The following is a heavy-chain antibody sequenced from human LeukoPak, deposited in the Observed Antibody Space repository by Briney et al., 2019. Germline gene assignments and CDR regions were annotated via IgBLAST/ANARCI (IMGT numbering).Heavy chain of an antibody. V-gene: IGHV4-34*01. D-gene: IGHD2-21*01. Sequence: SETLSLTCAVYGGSFSGYYWSWIRQPPGEGLEWIGEINHSGSTNYNPSLKSRVTISVDTSKNQFSLKLSSVTAADTAVYYCARVWDCGGDCYSYFDYWGQGTLVTVSS. CDR2: INHSGST. CDR1: GGSFSGYY. CDR3: ARVWDCGGDCYSYFDY. J-gene: IGHJ4*02.